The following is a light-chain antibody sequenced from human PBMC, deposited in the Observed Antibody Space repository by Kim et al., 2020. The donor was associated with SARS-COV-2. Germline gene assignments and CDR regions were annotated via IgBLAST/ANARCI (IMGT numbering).Light chain of an antibody. V-gene: IGLV2-11*03. CDR2: DVN. CDR1: SSDIGAYNY. Sequence: GQSVTISCTGSSSDIGAYNYISWDQQQAGEVPKLMIFDVNKRPSGVPDRFSGSKSGNTASLTISGLQAEDEADYYCCSYAGRYTYVFGTGTKVTVL. CDR3: CSYAGRYTYV. J-gene: IGLJ1*01.